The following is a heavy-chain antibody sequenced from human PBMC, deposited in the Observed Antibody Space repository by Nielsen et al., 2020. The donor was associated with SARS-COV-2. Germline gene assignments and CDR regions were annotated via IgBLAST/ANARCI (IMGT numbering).Heavy chain of an antibody. J-gene: IGHJ4*02. Sequence: WVRQAPGQGLEWMGWISAYNGNTNYAQKLQGRVTMTTDTSTSTAYMELSSLRSEDTAVYYCATEFAAIAVAGTLFYWGQGTLVTVSS. CDR3: ATEFAAIAVAGTLFY. V-gene: IGHV1-18*01. D-gene: IGHD6-19*01. CDR2: ISAYNGNT.